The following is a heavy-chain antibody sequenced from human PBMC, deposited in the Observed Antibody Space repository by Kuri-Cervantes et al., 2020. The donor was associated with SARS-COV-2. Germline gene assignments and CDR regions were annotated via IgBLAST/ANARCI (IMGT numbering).Heavy chain of an antibody. D-gene: IGHD3-3*01. CDR1: GYTFTGYY. V-gene: IGHV1-2*02. Sequence: GGSLRLSCKASGYTFTGYYMHWVRLAPGQGLEWMGWINPNSGGTNYAQKFQGRVTMTRDTSISTAYMELSRLRSDDTAVYYCARGRQVRLRFLEWLFEWFDPWGQGTLVTVSS. J-gene: IGHJ5*02. CDR3: ARGRQVRLRFLEWLFEWFDP. CDR2: INPNSGGT.